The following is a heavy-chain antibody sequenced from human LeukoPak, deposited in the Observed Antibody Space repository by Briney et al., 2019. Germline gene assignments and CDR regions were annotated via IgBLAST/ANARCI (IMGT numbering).Heavy chain of an antibody. J-gene: IGHJ6*02. CDR1: GFTFSSYA. CDR2: ISYDGGNK. Sequence: PGGSLRLSCAASGFTFSSYAMHWVRQAPGTGLEWVAVISYDGGNKYYADSVKGRFTISRDNSKNALYLQMNSLRAEDTAVYYCAREGGDFWSGYFGLEYYYYGMDVWGQGTTVTVSS. V-gene: IGHV3-30-3*01. D-gene: IGHD3-3*01. CDR3: AREGGDFWSGYFGLEYYYYGMDV.